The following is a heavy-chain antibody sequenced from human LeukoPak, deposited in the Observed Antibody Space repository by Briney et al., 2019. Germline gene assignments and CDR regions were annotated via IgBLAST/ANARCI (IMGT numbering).Heavy chain of an antibody. Sequence: GESLKISCKVSGYSFSSYWIGWVRQMPGKGLEWMGIIYPDDSDTRYSPSFRGQVTVSADKSIGTAYLEWSSLKASDTAMYYCARHRGSCSRASCCADYWGRGTQVTVSA. CDR3: ARHRGSCSRASCCADY. CDR1: GYSFSSYW. V-gene: IGHV5-51*01. CDR2: IYPDDSDT. J-gene: IGHJ4*02. D-gene: IGHD2-2*01.